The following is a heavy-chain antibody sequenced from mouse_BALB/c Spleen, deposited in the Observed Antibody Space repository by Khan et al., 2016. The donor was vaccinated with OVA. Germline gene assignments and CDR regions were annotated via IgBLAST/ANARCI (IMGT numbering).Heavy chain of an antibody. J-gene: IGHJ3*01. Sequence: QVQLKQSGAELARPGASVKMSCTASGYTFTTYTIHWVKQRPGQGLEWIGYIIPSTDYTTYNQKFKDKATLTADKSSSTAYMQLSSLTSDDSAVYYCAKEGAYYRSDGWFAYWGQGTLVTVSA. V-gene: IGHV1-4*01. D-gene: IGHD2-14*01. CDR2: IIPSTDYT. CDR1: GYTFTTYT. CDR3: AKEGAYYRSDGWFAY.